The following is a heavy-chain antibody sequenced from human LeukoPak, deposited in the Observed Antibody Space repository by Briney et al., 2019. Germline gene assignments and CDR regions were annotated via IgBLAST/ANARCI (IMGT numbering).Heavy chain of an antibody. CDR2: IIPIFGTA. J-gene: IGHJ6*02. V-gene: IGHV1-69*01. D-gene: IGHD1-7*01. Sequence: SVNVSCKASGGTLSSYAISWVRQAPGQGLEWMGGIIPIFGTANYAQKFQGRVTITADESTSTAYMELSSLRSEDTAVYYCARPGIRVTGTAYYYGMDVWGQGTMVTVSS. CDR1: GGTLSSYA. CDR3: ARPGIRVTGTAYYYGMDV.